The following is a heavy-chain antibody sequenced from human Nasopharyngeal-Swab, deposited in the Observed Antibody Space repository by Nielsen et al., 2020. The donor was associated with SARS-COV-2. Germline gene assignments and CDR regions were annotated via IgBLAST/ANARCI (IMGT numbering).Heavy chain of an antibody. J-gene: IGHJ4*02. CDR2: ISWSSGSI. CDR1: GFTFDDYA. Sequence: GGSLRLSCAASGFTFDDYAMHWVRQAPGKGLEWVSGISWSSGSIGYADSVKGRFTISRDNAKNSLYLQMNSLRAEDTALYYCAKLYDSSGYNDYWGQGTLVTVSS. V-gene: IGHV3-9*01. CDR3: AKLYDSSGYNDY. D-gene: IGHD3-22*01.